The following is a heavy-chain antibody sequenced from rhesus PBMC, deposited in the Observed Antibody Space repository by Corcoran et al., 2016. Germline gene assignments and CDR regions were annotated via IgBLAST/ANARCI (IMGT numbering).Heavy chain of an antibody. V-gene: IGHV4S10*01. Sequence: QVQLQESGPGVVKPSETLSLTCAVSGGSISDSYRWSWIRHPPGKGLEWIVYIYGSSTSTNYNPSLNSRVTSSKDTSKNQFSLKLSSVTAAETAVYYCARDKAAARNFDYWGQGVLVTVSS. CDR2: IYGSSTST. CDR1: GGSISDSYR. CDR3: ARDKAAARNFDY. D-gene: IGHD6-43*01. J-gene: IGHJ4*01.